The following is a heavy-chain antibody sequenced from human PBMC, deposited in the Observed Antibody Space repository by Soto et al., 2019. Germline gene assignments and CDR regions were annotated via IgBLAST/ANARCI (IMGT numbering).Heavy chain of an antibody. CDR3: AKDRRAMNWYFDL. J-gene: IGHJ2*01. V-gene: IGHV3-9*01. Sequence: EVQLVESGGGLGQPGTSLRLSCVASGFTFDDFAMHWVRQAPGKGLEWVAGINWNSRSIDYADSVKGRFIISRDNAKKSIYLQLNNLRTEDTAFYYCAKDRRAMNWYFDLWGRGTLVVVSS. CDR1: GFTFDDFA. CDR2: INWNSRSI.